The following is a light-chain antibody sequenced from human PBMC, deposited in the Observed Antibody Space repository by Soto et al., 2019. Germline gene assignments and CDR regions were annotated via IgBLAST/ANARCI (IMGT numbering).Light chain of an antibody. Sequence: DLVMTQSPLSLPVTPGEPASISCRSSQSLLNRNGQNCLDWYLQKPGQSPQLLIHMGFIRASGVPDRFSGSASGTYFTLTISRVEAEDVGVYYCIQALESPPTFGGGTKVEIK. CDR2: MGF. CDR3: IQALESPPT. V-gene: IGKV2-28*01. J-gene: IGKJ4*01. CDR1: QSLLNRNGQNC.